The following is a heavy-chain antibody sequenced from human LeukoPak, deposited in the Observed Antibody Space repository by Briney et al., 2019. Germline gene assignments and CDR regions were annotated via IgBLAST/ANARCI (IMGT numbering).Heavy chain of an antibody. J-gene: IGHJ6*02. D-gene: IGHD1-26*01. Sequence: GGSLRLSCAATGFTFKDYGMHWVRQPPGKGLEWVSSINWNGGGTDYADSVKGRSTISRDNAKNSLYLQLSSLRPEDTALYYCAKHMRATNTYSFFGLDVWGQGTTVTVSS. V-gene: IGHV3-9*01. CDR1: GFTFKDYG. CDR2: INWNGGGT. CDR3: AKHMRATNTYSFFGLDV.